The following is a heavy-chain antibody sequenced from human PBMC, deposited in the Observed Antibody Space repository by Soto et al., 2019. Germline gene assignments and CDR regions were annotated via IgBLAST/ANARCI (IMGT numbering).Heavy chain of an antibody. CDR1: GYTFPLYA. CDR3: ARGCVTCPENTDY. CDR2: INAGNGDT. V-gene: IGHV1-3*01. D-gene: IGHD5-18*01. Sequence: QVQLVQSGAEVKKPGASVKVSCKASGYTFPLYAMIWVRQAPGQRPEWMGWINAGNGDTQYSQKFQGRVTITRETSASTVFMEVSSLRLEDTAVYYCARGCVTCPENTDYWGQGTLVTVSS. J-gene: IGHJ4*02.